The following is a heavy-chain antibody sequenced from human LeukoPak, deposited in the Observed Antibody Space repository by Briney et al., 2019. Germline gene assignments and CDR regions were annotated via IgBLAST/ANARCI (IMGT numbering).Heavy chain of an antibody. CDR1: VYTFSGYI. V-gene: IGHV1-2*02. J-gene: IGHJ4*02. CDR2: IHPKSGGT. D-gene: IGHD5-24*01. Sequence: ASLKVSCKTSVYTFSGYIIHWVRQAPGQRREWLGWIHPKSGGTNNVQRFQGRVTMTRDTSISTANMELPRVRSEYTAIYFLAREPVSRDGYSYFDYWGQGTLVTVSS. CDR3: AREPVSRDGYSYFDY.